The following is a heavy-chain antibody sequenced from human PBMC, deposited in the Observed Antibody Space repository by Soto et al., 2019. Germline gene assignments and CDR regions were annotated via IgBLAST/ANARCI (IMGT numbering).Heavy chain of an antibody. CDR1: GYSFSTYW. D-gene: IGHD4-17*01. CDR2: IEPSDCYA. V-gene: IGHV5-10-1*01. Sequence: LGESLKISCKGSGYSFSTYWISWVRQMPGKGLEWRGRIEPSDCYADYSASVQGHVTSSADKSISTAYLQWSSLEASDTAMYYCARRKHGYGHYWFDPWGQGTLVTVS. CDR3: ARRKHGYGHYWFDP. J-gene: IGHJ5*02.